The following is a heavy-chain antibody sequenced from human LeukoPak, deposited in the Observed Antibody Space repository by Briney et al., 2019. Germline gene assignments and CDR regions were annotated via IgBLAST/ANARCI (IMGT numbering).Heavy chain of an antibody. Sequence: SETLSLTCTVSGGSISSSSYYWGWIRQPPGKGLEWIGSIYYSGSTYYNPSLKSRVTISVDTSKNQFSLKLSSVTAADTAVYYCARESSDGGWYFDLWGRGTQVTVSS. J-gene: IGHJ2*01. CDR1: GGSISSSSYY. V-gene: IGHV4-39*02. CDR2: IYYSGST. CDR3: ARESSDGGWYFDL.